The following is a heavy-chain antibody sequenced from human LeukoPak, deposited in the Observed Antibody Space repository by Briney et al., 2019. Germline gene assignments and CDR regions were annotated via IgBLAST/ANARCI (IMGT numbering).Heavy chain of an antibody. CDR2: IYTSGST. Sequence: SETLSLTCTVSGGSISSYYWSWIRQPPGKGLEWIGYIYTSGSTNYNPSLKSRVTISVDTSKNQFSLKLSSVTAADTAVYYCARHSPLYCSSTSCYRSWYFDLWGRGTLVTVSS. J-gene: IGHJ2*01. CDR1: GGSISSYY. V-gene: IGHV4-4*09. D-gene: IGHD2-2*02. CDR3: ARHSPLYCSSTSCYRSWYFDL.